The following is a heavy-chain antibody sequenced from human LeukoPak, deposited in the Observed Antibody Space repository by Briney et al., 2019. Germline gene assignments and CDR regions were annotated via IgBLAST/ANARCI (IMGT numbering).Heavy chain of an antibody. CDR2: ISSSSTYI. D-gene: IGHD3-22*01. J-gene: IGHJ4*02. CDR1: VFTFSSYS. V-gene: IGHV3-21*01. CDR3: ARGALYDSSGYLGDH. Sequence: GGSLRLSCAASVFTFSSYSMNWVRQAPGKGLEWVSSISSSSTYIYYADSVKGRFTISGDNAKNSLFLQMNSLRAEDTAVYYCARGALYDSSGYLGDHWGQGTLVTVSS.